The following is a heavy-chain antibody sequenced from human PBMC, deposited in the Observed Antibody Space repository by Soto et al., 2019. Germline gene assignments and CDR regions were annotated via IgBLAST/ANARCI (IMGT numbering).Heavy chain of an antibody. CDR1: GDSIASIY. D-gene: IGHD3-16*01. J-gene: IGHJ5*02. V-gene: IGHV4-59*01. CDR3: AKTKEGGFDP. Sequence: QVQLQESGPGLVRPSETLSLNCTVSGDSIASIYWSWIRQSPGQGLEWIGYFHYSLNTNYNPSLKSRVIISVDTSKNQFFLKLTSVTAADTAMYYCAKTKEGGFDPWGQGILVTVSS. CDR2: FHYSLNT.